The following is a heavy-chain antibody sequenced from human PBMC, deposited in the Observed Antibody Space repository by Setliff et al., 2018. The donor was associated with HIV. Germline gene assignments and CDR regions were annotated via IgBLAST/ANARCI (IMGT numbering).Heavy chain of an antibody. CDR3: ARFPGGYSSSWYNYYGMDV. D-gene: IGHD6-13*01. Sequence: GGSLRLSCAASGFTFSSYSMNWVRQAPGKGLEWVSYISSSSSTIYYADSVKGRFTISRDNAKNSLYLQMNSLRAEDTAVYNCARFPGGYSSSWYNYYGMDVWGQGTTVTVS. CDR1: GFTFSSYS. J-gene: IGHJ6*02. V-gene: IGHV3-48*01. CDR2: ISSSSSTI.